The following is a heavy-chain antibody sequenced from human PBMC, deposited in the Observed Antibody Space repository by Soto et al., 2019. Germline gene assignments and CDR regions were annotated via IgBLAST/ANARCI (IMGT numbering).Heavy chain of an antibody. CDR3: AREVWAAARPRGFDP. Sequence: GGSLRLSCVVSGFTFSSYGMNWVLQAPGKGLEWVSSISSSSSYIYYADSVKGRFTISRDNAKNSLYLQMSSLRAEDTAVYYCAREVWAAARPRGFDPWGQGTLVTVSS. D-gene: IGHD6-6*01. V-gene: IGHV3-21*01. CDR1: GFTFSSYG. CDR2: ISSSSSYI. J-gene: IGHJ5*02.